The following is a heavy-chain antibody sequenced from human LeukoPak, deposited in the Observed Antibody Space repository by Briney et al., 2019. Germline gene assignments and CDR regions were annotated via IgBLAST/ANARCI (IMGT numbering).Heavy chain of an antibody. Sequence: PGRSLRLSCAASGFTFSTYGIHWVRQAPGKGLEWVAVISYDGSNKYYADSVKGRFIISRDNSRNTLYLQVNSLRAEATAVYYCARSSTDGFGNFLFDYWGQGNLVTVSS. CDR3: ARSSTDGFGNFLFDY. J-gene: IGHJ4*02. V-gene: IGHV3-30*03. D-gene: IGHD2-2*01. CDR2: ISYDGSNK. CDR1: GFTFSTYG.